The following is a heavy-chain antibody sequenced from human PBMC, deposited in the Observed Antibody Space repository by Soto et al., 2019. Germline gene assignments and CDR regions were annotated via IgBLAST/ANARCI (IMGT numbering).Heavy chain of an antibody. CDR2: INYSGST. CDR3: ARSWANDAFDI. CDR1: GGSISSGDYY. Sequence: SETLSLTCTVSGGSISSGDYYWSWIRQPPGKGLEWIGYINYSGSTNYNPSLKSRVTISVDTSKNQFSLKLSSVTAADTAVYYCARSWANDAFDIWGQGTMVTVSS. J-gene: IGHJ3*02. D-gene: IGHD6-13*01. V-gene: IGHV4-61*08.